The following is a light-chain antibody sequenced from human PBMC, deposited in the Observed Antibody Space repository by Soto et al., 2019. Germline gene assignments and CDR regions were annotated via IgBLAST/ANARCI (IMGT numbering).Light chain of an antibody. Sequence: EFVLTQSPATLSLSPGERATLSCRASQSVSSSFLVWYQQKPGQAPRLLMYAASSRATGVPARFSGSRSGTEFTLTINSLQSEDFAVYYCQRYNNWPLTFGGGTKVDIK. CDR2: AAS. J-gene: IGKJ4*01. V-gene: IGKV3-15*01. CDR3: QRYNNWPLT. CDR1: QSVSSS.